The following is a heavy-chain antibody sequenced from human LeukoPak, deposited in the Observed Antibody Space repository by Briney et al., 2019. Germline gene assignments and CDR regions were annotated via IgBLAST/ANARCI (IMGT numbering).Heavy chain of an antibody. V-gene: IGHV1-69*04. Sequence: SVKVSCKPPGGTFSSYAISWVRQAPGQGLEWMGRISPILGIANYAQKFQGRVTITADKSTSTAYMELSSLRSEDTAVYYCARGDLCSGGSCDYYGMDVWGQGTTVTVSS. D-gene: IGHD2-15*01. CDR3: ARGDLCSGGSCDYYGMDV. J-gene: IGHJ6*02. CDR1: GGTFSSYA. CDR2: ISPILGIA.